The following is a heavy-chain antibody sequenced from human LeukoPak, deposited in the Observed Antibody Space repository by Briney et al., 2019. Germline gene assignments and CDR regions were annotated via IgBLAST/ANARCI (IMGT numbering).Heavy chain of an antibody. Sequence: GASVKVSCKASGYSFTSYGITWVRQAPGQGLEWMGWISAYSGSTNYAQMFQGRVTMTTDTSTSTAYMEVRSLRSDDTAVYYCARASYYYESSGTDYWGQGTLVTVSS. J-gene: IGHJ4*02. V-gene: IGHV1-18*01. D-gene: IGHD3-22*01. CDR1: GYSFTSYG. CDR3: ARASYYYESSGTDY. CDR2: ISAYSGST.